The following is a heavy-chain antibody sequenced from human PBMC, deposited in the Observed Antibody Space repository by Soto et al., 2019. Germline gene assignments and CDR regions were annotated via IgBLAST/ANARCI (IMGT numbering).Heavy chain of an antibody. CDR3: ARGPLYGDYEYYYGMDV. CDR2: IAYDGTIK. J-gene: IGHJ6*02. V-gene: IGHV3-30-3*01. D-gene: IGHD4-17*01. Sequence: PGGSLRLSCAASGFTFSANAMHWVRQAPGKGLERVAVIAYDGTIKIYRDSVKGRFTISRDDSKSTLYLQMNSLRPEDTAVYYCARGPLYGDYEYYYGMDVWGQGTTVTVSS. CDR1: GFTFSANA.